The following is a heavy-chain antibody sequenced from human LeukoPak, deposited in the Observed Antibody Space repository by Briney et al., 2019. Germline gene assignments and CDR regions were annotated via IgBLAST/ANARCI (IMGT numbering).Heavy chain of an antibody. D-gene: IGHD6-6*01. CDR1: GYTFTSYY. V-gene: IGHV1-46*01. Sequence: ASVKVSCKASGYTFTSYYMHWVRQAPGHGPEWMGIINPSGGSTSYADKFQGRVTMTRDTSTSRVYMELSSLRSEDTAVYYCARDLSRRGLYSSSSDYYYMDVWGKGTTVTVSS. CDR2: INPSGGST. CDR3: ARDLSRRGLYSSSSDYYYMDV. J-gene: IGHJ6*03.